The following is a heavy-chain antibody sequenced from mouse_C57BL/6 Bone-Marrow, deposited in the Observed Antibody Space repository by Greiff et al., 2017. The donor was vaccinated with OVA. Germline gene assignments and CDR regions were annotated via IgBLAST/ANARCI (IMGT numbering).Heavy chain of an antibody. CDR2: INPSNGGT. Sequence: QVHVKQPGTELVKPGASVKLSCKASGYTFTSYWMHWVKQRPGQGLEWIGNINPSNGGTNYNEKFKSKATLTVDKSSSTAYMQLSSLTSEDSAVYYCARRAGATDFDYWGQGTTLTVSS. CDR1: GYTFTSYW. CDR3: ARRAGATDFDY. D-gene: IGHD1-1*01. V-gene: IGHV1-53*01. J-gene: IGHJ2*01.